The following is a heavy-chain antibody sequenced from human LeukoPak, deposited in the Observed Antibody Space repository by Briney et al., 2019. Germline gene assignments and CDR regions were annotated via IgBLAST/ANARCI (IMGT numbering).Heavy chain of an antibody. CDR3: ARLLVVVAFDY. V-gene: IGHV4-39*01. Sequence: ASETLSLTCTVSGGSISSSSYYWGWIRQPPGKGLEWIGSIYYSGSTYYNPSLKSRVTISVDTSKNQFSLKLSSVTAADTAVYYCARLLVVVAFDYWGQGTLVTVSS. CDR2: IYYSGST. D-gene: IGHD3-22*01. J-gene: IGHJ4*02. CDR1: GGSISSSSYY.